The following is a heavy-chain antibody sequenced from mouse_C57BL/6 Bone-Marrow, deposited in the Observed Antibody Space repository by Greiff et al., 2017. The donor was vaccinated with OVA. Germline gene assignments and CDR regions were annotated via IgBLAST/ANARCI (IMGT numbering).Heavy chain of an antibody. CDR1: GYTFTDYE. J-gene: IGHJ2*01. V-gene: IGHV1-15*01. D-gene: IGHD2-4*01. CDR3: TRGYYDLDY. Sequence: VQLQESGAELVRPGASVTLSCKASGYTFTDYEMHWVKQTPVHGLEWIGAIDPETGGTAYNQKFKGKAILTADKSSSTAYMELRSLTSEDSAVYYCTRGYYDLDYWGQGTTLTVSS. CDR2: IDPETGGT.